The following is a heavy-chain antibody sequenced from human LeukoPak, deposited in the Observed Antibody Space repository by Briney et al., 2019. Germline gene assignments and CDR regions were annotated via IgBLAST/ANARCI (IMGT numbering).Heavy chain of an antibody. Sequence: SVKVSCKASGGTFSSYAISWVRQAPGQGLEWMGGIIPIFGTANYAQKFQGRVTITADESTSTAYMELSSLRSEDTAVYYCASGLLRITMVRGVRGYYYYMDVWGKGTTVTVSS. CDR2: IIPIFGTA. V-gene: IGHV1-69*13. CDR3: ASGLLRITMVRGVRGYYYYMDV. J-gene: IGHJ6*03. CDR1: GGTFSSYA. D-gene: IGHD3-10*01.